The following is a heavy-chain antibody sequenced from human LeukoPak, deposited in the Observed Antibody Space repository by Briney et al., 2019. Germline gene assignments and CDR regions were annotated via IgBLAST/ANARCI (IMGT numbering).Heavy chain of an antibody. CDR1: GFTFSSYG. CDR3: ARTPTYYDILTDYPYYFDY. V-gene: IGHV3-48*04. CDR2: ISSSGSIM. J-gene: IGHJ4*02. Sequence: PGRSLRLSCAASGFTFSSYGMHWVRQAPGKGLEWVSYISSSGSIMFYADSVKGRFTISRDNAKNSLYLHMNSLRAEDTAVYYCARTPTYYDILTDYPYYFDYWGQGTLVTVSS. D-gene: IGHD3-9*01.